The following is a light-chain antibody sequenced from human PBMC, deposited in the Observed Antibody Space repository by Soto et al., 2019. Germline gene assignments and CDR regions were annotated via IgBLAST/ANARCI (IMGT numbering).Light chain of an antibody. CDR2: RNN. J-gene: IGLJ1*01. Sequence: QSVLTQPPSASGTPGQRVTISCSGSSSNIGSNYVYWYQQLPGTAPKLLIYRNNQRPSGVPDRFSGSKSGTSASLAISGLRSEDEADYYRAAWDDGLSGQVFGTGTKFTFL. CDR3: AAWDDGLSGQV. V-gene: IGLV1-47*01. CDR1: SSNIGSNY.